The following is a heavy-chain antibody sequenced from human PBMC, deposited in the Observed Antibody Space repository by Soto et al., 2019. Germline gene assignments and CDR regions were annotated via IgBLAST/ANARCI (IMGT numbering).Heavy chain of an antibody. V-gene: IGHV3-23*04. CDR2: TSGSGSST. J-gene: IGHJ3*02. D-gene: IGHD2-8*01. CDR1: GFTFRSFG. Sequence: EVHLVESGGGLVQPGESLRLSCVASGFTFRSFGMSWVRQAPGKGLEWVAGTSGSGSSTYYADSVKGRFTISRDNSKNTVHLQVRSLRLDDTAVYYCAKASHCNKGRCSLGLIGDRAFDIWGQGTMVTVSS. CDR3: AKASHCNKGRCSLGLIGDRAFDI.